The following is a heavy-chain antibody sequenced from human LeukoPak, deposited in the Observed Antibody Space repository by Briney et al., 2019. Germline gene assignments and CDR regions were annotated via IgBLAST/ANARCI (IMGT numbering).Heavy chain of an antibody. CDR2: ISSSSSTI. Sequence: PGGPLRLSCAASGFTFSSYSMNWVRQAPGKGLEWVSYISSSSSTIYYADSVKGRFTISRDNAKNSLYLQMNSLRVEDTAVYYCARERCSSTSCYAAFSWGQGTLVTVSS. D-gene: IGHD2-2*01. CDR1: GFTFSSYS. V-gene: IGHV3-48*01. CDR3: ARERCSSTSCYAAFS. J-gene: IGHJ5*02.